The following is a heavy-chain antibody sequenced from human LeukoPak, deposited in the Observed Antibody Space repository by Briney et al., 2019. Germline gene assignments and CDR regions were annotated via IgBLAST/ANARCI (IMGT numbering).Heavy chain of an antibody. CDR2: IRYDGSNK. D-gene: IGHD1-26*01. CDR3: AKVMGATTEFDY. Sequence: PGGSLRLSCAASGFTFSSYGMHWVRQAPGKGLEWVAFIRYDGSNKYYADSVKGRFTISRDNSKNTLYLQMNSLRAEDTAVYYCAKVMGATTEFDYWGQGTLVTVSS. V-gene: IGHV3-30*02. CDR1: GFTFSSYG. J-gene: IGHJ4*02.